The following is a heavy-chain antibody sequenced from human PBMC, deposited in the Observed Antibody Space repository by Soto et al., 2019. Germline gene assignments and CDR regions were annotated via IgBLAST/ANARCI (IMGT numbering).Heavy chain of an antibody. V-gene: IGHV3-9*01. CDR3: VKDSAGSCCTFYLYY. D-gene: IGHD1-1*01. J-gene: IGHJ4*02. CDR1: GFTFDDYA. CDR2: ISWNSGRI. Sequence: EVQLVESGGGLVQPGRSLRLSCAASGFTFDDYAMHWVRQAPGKGLEWVSGISWNSGRIGYADSVKGRFTISSDNAKHSLFLQMSSLRVEDTALYYCVKDSAGSCCTFYLYYWGQGALVTVSS.